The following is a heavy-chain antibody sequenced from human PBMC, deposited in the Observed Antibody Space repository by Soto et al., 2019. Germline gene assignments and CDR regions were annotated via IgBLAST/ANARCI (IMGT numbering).Heavy chain of an antibody. CDR3: ARPEIPTRSNDYDYPFDL. Sequence: GESLKISCKGSGYSFSTYWIGWVRQMPGKGLEWMGIIYPGDSDTRYNPSFQGQVTISVDKSTNTAYLEWNSLKASDTAIYYCARPEIPTRSNDYDYPFDLLGQGNLVTGS. CDR2: IYPGDSDT. V-gene: IGHV5-51*01. J-gene: IGHJ5*02. CDR1: GYSFSTYW. D-gene: IGHD3-22*01.